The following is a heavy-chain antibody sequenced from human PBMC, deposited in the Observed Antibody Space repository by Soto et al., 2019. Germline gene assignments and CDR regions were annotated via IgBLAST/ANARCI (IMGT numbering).Heavy chain of an antibody. J-gene: IGHJ6*02. Sequence: PSETLSLTCTVSGGSISSYYWSWIRQPPGKGLEWIGYIYYSGSTNYNPSLKSRVTISVDTSKNQFSLKLSSVTAADTAVYYCARGSYDILTGPWNYYGMDVWGQGTTVTVSS. D-gene: IGHD3-9*01. CDR2: IYYSGST. V-gene: IGHV4-59*01. CDR3: ARGSYDILTGPWNYYGMDV. CDR1: GGSISSYY.